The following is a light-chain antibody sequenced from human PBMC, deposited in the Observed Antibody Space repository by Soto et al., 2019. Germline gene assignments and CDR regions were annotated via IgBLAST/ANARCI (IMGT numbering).Light chain of an antibody. Sequence: DIQMTQSPSTLSASVGDRVTITCRASQSISVWLAWYQQKPGKAPKLLIYRASSLEGGVPSRFSGSGSGTEFTLTISSLQPDDFATYYCQQFNPYSLTWTFGQGTKVEI. CDR3: QQFNPYSLTWT. V-gene: IGKV1-5*03. CDR1: QSISVW. CDR2: RAS. J-gene: IGKJ1*01.